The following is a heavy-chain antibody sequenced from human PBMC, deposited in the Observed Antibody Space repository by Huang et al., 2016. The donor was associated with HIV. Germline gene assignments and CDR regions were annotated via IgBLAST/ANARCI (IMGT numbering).Heavy chain of an antibody. CDR3: EGGGY. Sequence: EVHLVESGGGLVQPGGSLRLSCAASGFTFSIYSMNWIRQAPGKGVEWVSKSDNRGYTTYDADSVKGRFIISRDNAKNSLYLQMSSLNVDDTAVYYCEGGGYRGQGTPITVSS. CDR1: GFTFSIYS. CDR2: SDNRGYTT. J-gene: IGHJ4*02. V-gene: IGHV3-48*01. D-gene: IGHD3-16*01.